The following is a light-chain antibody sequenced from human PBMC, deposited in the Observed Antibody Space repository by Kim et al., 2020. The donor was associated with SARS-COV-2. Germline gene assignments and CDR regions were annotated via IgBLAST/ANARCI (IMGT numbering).Light chain of an antibody. Sequence: GRPITISCPGSSGSIARNDVQWYRQRPGSAPTTVLYEDSKSPSGVPDRFSGSSDTASNSASLTISGLKTEDEADYYCQSYDNGNQVFGGGTQLTVL. V-gene: IGLV6-57*02. CDR1: SGSIARND. CDR3: QSYDNGNQV. CDR2: EDS. J-gene: IGLJ3*02.